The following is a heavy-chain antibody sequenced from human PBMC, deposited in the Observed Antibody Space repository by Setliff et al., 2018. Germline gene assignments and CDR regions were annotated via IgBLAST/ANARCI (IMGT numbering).Heavy chain of an antibody. CDR2: IHYSENT. CDR1: GGSISSLTYY. D-gene: IGHD3-3*01. CDR3: ARGRTIFGILVISGWFDP. Sequence: PSETLSLTCTVSGGSISSLTYYWGWIRQPPGKGLEWIGSIHYSENTYYNSPLKSRVTISVEASKNQFSLKLNSVTAADTAVYYCARGRTIFGILVISGWFDPGGQGTVVTVPQ. J-gene: IGHJ4*02. V-gene: IGHV4-39*07.